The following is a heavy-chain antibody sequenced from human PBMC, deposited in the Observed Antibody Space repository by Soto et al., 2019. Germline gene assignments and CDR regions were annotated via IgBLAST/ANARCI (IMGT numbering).Heavy chain of an antibody. V-gene: IGHV3-30-3*01. CDR1: GFTFSSYA. J-gene: IGHJ6*02. CDR2: ISYDGSNK. D-gene: IGHD2-15*01. CDR3: ARAGCDGGSCFTLVGLGDGMDV. Sequence: QVQLVESGGGVVQPGRSLRLSCAASGFTFSSYAMHWVRQAPGKGLAWVAVISYDGSNKYYADSVKGRFTISRDNSKNTLYLQMNSLRAEGTAVYYCARAGCDGGSCFTLVGLGDGMDVWGQGTTVTVSS.